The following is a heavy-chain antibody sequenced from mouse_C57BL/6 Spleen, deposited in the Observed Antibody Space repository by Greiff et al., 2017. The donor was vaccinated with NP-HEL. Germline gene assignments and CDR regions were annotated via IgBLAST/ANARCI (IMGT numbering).Heavy chain of an antibody. CDR2: IHPNSGST. D-gene: IGHD1-1*01. CDR1: GYTFTSYW. CDR3: ATTEGWFAY. V-gene: IGHV1-64*01. Sequence: VQPQQSGAELVKPGASVKLSCKASGYTFTSYWMHWVKQRPGQGLEWIGMIHPNSGSTNYNEKFKSKATLTVDKSSSTAYMQLSSLTSEDSAVYYCATTEGWFAYWGQGTLVTVSA. J-gene: IGHJ3*01.